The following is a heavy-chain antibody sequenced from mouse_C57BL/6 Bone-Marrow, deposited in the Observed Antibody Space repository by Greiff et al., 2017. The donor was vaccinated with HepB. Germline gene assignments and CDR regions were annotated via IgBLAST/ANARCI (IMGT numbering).Heavy chain of an antibody. CDR1: GYTFTSYT. CDR2: INPSSGYT. D-gene: IGHD2-2*01. J-gene: IGHJ3*01. Sequence: VQLQQSGAELARPGASVKMSCKASGYTFTSYTMHWVKQRPGQGLEWIGYINPSSGYTKYNQKFKDKATLTADKSSSTAYMQLSSLTSEDSAVYDCARGVTTAWFAYWGQGTLVTVSA. CDR3: ARGVTTAWFAY. V-gene: IGHV1-4*01.